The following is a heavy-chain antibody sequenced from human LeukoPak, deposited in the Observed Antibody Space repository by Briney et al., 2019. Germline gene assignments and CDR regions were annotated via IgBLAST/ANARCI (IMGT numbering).Heavy chain of an antibody. V-gene: IGHV1-18*01. CDR1: GYTFTSYG. Sequence: ASVKVSCKASGYTFTSYGISWVRQAPGQGLEWMGWISAYNGDTNYAQKLQGRVTMATGTSTSTAYMELRGLRSDDTAVYYCARGLQENLAWLQAFSAFDIWGQGTMVTVSS. J-gene: IGHJ3*02. CDR3: ARGLQENLAWLQAFSAFDI. CDR2: ISAYNGDT. D-gene: IGHD6-19*01.